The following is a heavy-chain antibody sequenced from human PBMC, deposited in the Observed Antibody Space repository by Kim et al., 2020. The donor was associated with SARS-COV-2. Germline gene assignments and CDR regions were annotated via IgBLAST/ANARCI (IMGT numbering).Heavy chain of an antibody. CDR3: ARHPAYYDSSVNI. V-gene: IGHV5-10-1*01. D-gene: IGHD3-22*01. J-gene: IGHJ3*02. Sequence: YSPSFQGHVTISADKSISTAYLQWSSLKASDTAMYYCARHPAYYDSSVNIWGQGTMVTVSS.